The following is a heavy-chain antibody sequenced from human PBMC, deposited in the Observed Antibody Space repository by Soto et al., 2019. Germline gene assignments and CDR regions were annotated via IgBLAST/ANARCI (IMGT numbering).Heavy chain of an antibody. CDR3: AKGRRGVRGVSLPFDY. Sequence: EEQLLDSGGGLVQPGGSLRLSCAASGFTFSDHAMSWVRQAPGKGLEWVSGISVSGGSTYYADSVKGRFTISRDNYKNTLYLQMNSLRVDDTAVYHCAKGRRGVRGVSLPFDYWGQGTLVTVSS. CDR1: GFTFSDHA. D-gene: IGHD3-10*01. V-gene: IGHV3-23*01. J-gene: IGHJ4*02. CDR2: ISVSGGST.